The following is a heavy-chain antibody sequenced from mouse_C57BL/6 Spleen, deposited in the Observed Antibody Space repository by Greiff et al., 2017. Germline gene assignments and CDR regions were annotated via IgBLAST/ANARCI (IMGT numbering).Heavy chain of an antibody. CDR1: GYAFTNYL. J-gene: IGHJ3*01. Sequence: QVQLQQSGAELVRPGTSVKVSCKASGYAFTNYLIEWVKQRPGQGLEWIGVINPGSGGTNYNEKFKGKATLTADKSSSTAYMQLSSLTSEDSAVYFCAREGAQATFAYWGQGTLVTVSA. CDR3: AREGAQATFAY. D-gene: IGHD3-2*02. CDR2: INPGSGGT. V-gene: IGHV1-54*01.